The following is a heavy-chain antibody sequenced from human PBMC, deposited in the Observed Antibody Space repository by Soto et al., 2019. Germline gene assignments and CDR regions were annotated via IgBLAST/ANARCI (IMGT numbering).Heavy chain of an antibody. V-gene: IGHV1-18*01. Sequence: QVQLVQSGAEVKKPGASVKVSCKASGYTFTSYGISWVRQAPGQGLEWMGWISAYNGNTNYAQKLQGRVTMTTDTSTSTAYMERRSLRSDDTAVYYCARGGSIVVVVAAPDNWFDPWGQGTLVTVSS. CDR1: GYTFTSYG. CDR2: ISAYNGNT. CDR3: ARGGSIVVVVAAPDNWFDP. D-gene: IGHD2-15*01. J-gene: IGHJ5*02.